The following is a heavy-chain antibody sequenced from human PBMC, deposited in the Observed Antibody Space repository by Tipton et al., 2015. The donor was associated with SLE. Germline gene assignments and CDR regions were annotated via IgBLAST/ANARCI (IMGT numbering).Heavy chain of an antibody. CDR3: ARRGSSDY. J-gene: IGHJ4*02. CDR1: GYSFTTYW. CDR2: IYPSDSDT. D-gene: IGHD3-10*01. V-gene: IGHV5-51*03. Sequence: QLVQSGAEVKKPGESLKISCRGSGYSFTTYWIAWVRQIPGKGLEWMGIIYPSDSDTRYNPAFQGQVTMSADKSINTAYLQWSSLKSSVAAMYYCARRGSSDYWGQGTLVTVSS.